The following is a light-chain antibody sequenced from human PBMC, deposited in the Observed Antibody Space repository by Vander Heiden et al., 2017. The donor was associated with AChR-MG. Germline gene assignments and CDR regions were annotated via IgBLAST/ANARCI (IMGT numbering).Light chain of an antibody. CDR2: DVS. V-gene: IGLV2-14*03. Sequence: QSALTQPASVSESPGQSITISCTGTSSDVGGYNYVSWYQQHPGKAPKLMIYDVSNRPSGVSNRFSGSKSGNTASLTISGLQAEDEADYYCSSYTSSSRRVFGGGTKLTVL. CDR3: SSYTSSSRRV. CDR1: SSDVGGYNY. J-gene: IGLJ3*02.